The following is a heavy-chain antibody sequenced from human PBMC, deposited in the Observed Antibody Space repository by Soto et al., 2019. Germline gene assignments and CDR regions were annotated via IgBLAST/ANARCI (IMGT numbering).Heavy chain of an antibody. V-gene: IGHV4-59*01. J-gene: IGHJ4*02. CDR3: ARDCSSTSCYYDY. CDR2: IYYSGST. D-gene: IGHD2-2*01. CDR1: GGSISSYN. Sequence: SETLSLTCTVSGGSISSYNWSWIREPPGKGLEWIGDIYYSGSTNYNPSLKRRVTISVDTSKNQFSLKLSSVTAADTAVYYCARDCSSTSCYYDYWGQGTLVTVSS.